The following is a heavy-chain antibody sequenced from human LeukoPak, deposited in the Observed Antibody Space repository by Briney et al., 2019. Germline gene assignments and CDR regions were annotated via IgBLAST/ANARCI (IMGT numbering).Heavy chain of an antibody. CDR3: AKDLRGYSYGLDY. Sequence: GGSLRLSCAASGFTFSWNGMHWVRQAPGKGLEWVTFIRNDGSDKYYADSVKGRFTISRDNSKNTLYLHMNSLRAEDTAVYYCAKDLRGYSYGLDYWGQGTLVIVSS. D-gene: IGHD5-18*01. CDR2: IRNDGSDK. J-gene: IGHJ4*02. V-gene: IGHV3-30*02. CDR1: GFTFSWNG.